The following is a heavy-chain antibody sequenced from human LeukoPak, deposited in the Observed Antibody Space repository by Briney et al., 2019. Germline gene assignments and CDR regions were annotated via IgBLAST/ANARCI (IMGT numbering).Heavy chain of an antibody. D-gene: IGHD3-10*01. V-gene: IGHV4-4*07. J-gene: IGHJ3*02. CDR3: ARDAYYGSGTSPYPDAFDI. CDR2: IYTSGST. CDR1: GDPINSYY. Sequence: TSETLSLTCTVSGDPINSYYWSWIRQPAGKGLEWIGRIYTSGSTNYNPSLKSRVTMSVDTSKKQFSLKLSSVTAADTAVYYCARDAYYGSGTSPYPDAFDIWGQGTLVTVSS.